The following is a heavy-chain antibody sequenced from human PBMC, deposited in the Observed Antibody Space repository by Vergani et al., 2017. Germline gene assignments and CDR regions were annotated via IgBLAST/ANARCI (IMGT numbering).Heavy chain of an antibody. CDR1: GFTFSSYA. J-gene: IGHJ6*03. Sequence: EVQLLESGGGLVQPGGSLRLSCAASGFTFSSYAMSWVRQAPGQGLEWVSAISGSGGSTYYADSVKGRFTISRDNAKNTLYLQMNSLRAEDTAVYYCAKGGGRIAARPNNYYYYYMDVWGKGTAVTVSS. V-gene: IGHV3-23*01. CDR2: ISGSGGST. CDR3: AKGGGRIAARPNNYYYYYMDV. D-gene: IGHD6-6*01.